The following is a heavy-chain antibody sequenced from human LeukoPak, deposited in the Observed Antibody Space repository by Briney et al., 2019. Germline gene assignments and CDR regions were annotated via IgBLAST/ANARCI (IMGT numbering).Heavy chain of an antibody. V-gene: IGHV3-30-3*01. Sequence: GGSLRLSCAASGFTFSSYAMHWVRQAPGKGLEWVAVISYDGSNKYYADSVKGRFTISRDNSKNTLYLQMNSLRAEDTAVYYCAKVVNSGYYYYFDYWGQGTLVTVSS. CDR1: GFTFSSYA. CDR2: ISYDGSNK. D-gene: IGHD3-22*01. J-gene: IGHJ4*02. CDR3: AKVVNSGYYYYFDY.